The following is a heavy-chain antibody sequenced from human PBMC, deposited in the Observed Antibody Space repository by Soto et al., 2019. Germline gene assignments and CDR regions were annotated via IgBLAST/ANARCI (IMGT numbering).Heavy chain of an antibody. CDR3: AHRPARRDYSGYDFDY. D-gene: IGHD5-12*01. CDR2: IYWDDDK. CDR1: GFSLSTSGVG. Sequence: QITLKESGPTLVKPTQTLTLTCTLSGFSLSTSGVGVGWIRQPPGKALEWLALIYWDDDKRYRPSLKSRLTIPKATSKNTVVLTMTNIDPVDTATYYCAHRPARRDYSGYDFDYWGQGTLVTVSS. V-gene: IGHV2-5*02. J-gene: IGHJ4*02.